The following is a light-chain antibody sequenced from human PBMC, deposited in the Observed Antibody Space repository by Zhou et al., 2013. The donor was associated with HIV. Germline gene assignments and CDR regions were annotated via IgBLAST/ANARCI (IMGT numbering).Light chain of an antibody. CDR2: KAS. V-gene: IGKV1-5*03. Sequence: DIQMTQSPSTLSASVGDRVIITCRASQSISSWLAWFQQKPGKAPKLLIYKASSLHSGVPSRFSGSGSGTEFTLTISSLQPDDFATYYCHQYDSYSRTFGQGTKVEIK. J-gene: IGKJ1*01. CDR1: QSISSW. CDR3: HQYDSYSRT.